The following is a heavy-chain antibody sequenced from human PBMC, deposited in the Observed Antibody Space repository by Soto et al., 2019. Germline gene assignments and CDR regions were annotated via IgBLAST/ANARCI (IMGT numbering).Heavy chain of an antibody. CDR2: ISYDGSNK. D-gene: IGHD4-17*01. Sequence: QVQLVESGGGVVQPGRSLRLSCAASGFTFSSYAMHWVRQALGKGLEWVAVISYDGSNKYYADSVKGRFTISRDNSKNTLYLQMNSLRAEDTAVYYCTRATTVVTPDFDYWGQGTLVTVSS. J-gene: IGHJ4*02. CDR1: GFTFSSYA. CDR3: TRATTVVTPDFDY. V-gene: IGHV3-30-3*01.